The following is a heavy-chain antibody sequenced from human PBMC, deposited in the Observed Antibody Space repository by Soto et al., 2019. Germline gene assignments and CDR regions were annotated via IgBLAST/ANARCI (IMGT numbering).Heavy chain of an antibody. CDR1: GGSISSGDYY. Sequence: QVQLQESGPGLVKPSQTLSLTYIVSGGSISSGDYYWSWIRQPPGKGLEWIGNIYHSGSTDYNPSLKSRLIISLDTSKTQFSLKLSSVTAADTAVYYCARERGILGEVDLWGQGALVTVSS. V-gene: IGHV4-30-4*01. D-gene: IGHD1-26*01. J-gene: IGHJ5*02. CDR3: ARERGILGEVDL. CDR2: IYHSGST.